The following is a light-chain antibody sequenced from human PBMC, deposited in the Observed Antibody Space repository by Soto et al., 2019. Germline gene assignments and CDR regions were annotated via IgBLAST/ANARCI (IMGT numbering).Light chain of an antibody. V-gene: IGLV1-51*01. CDR3: GTWDSSLSAVGV. CDR2: DNN. CDR1: SSNIGNNY. J-gene: IGLJ2*01. Sequence: QSVLTQPPSVSAAPGQKVTISCSGSSSNIGNNYVSWYQQLPGTAPKLLIYDNNKRPSGILDRFSGSKSGTSATLGITGLQTGDEADYYCGTWDSSLSAVGVFGGGTKLTVL.